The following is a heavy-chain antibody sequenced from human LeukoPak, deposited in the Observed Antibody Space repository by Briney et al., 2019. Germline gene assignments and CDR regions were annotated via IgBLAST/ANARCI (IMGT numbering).Heavy chain of an antibody. CDR3: ARGALTYYYDY. J-gene: IGHJ4*02. CDR1: GFTFSDYY. CDR2: TSFSGNTI. V-gene: IGHV3-11*01. D-gene: IGHD4/OR15-4a*01. Sequence: GGSLRLSCAASGFTFSDYYMSWIRQAPGKGLEWVSYTSFSGNTISNADSVKGRFTFSRDNAKNSLFLQMNSLRAEDTAVYYCARGALTYYYDYWGQGTLVAVSS.